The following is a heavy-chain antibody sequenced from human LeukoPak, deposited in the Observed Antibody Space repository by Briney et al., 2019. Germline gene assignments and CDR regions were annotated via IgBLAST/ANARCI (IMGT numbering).Heavy chain of an antibody. CDR3: ASDQGYCGGDSCPYGMDV. D-gene: IGHD2-15*01. V-gene: IGHV3-21*01. Sequence: PGGSLRLSCAASGFIFSTYSMNWVRQAPGKGLEWVSSISGSGSYKHYADSVKGRFTISRDNAKNSLFLQMKSLRAEDTAVYYCASDQGYCGGDSCPYGMDVWGQGTTVTVSS. CDR2: ISGSGSYK. J-gene: IGHJ6*02. CDR1: GFIFSTYS.